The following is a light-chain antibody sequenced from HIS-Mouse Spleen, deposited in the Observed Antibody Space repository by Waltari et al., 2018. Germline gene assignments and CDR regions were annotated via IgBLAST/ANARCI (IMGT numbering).Light chain of an antibody. CDR2: EDN. CDR3: QSYDSSNLV. J-gene: IGLJ3*02. V-gene: IGLV6-57*04. Sequence: NFMLTQPHSVSESPGKTVTISCTRSSGRIASNYVQLYQQRPGSAPTTVIYEDNQRPSGVPDRFSGSIDSSSNSASLTISGLKTEDEADYYCQSYDSSNLVFGGGTKLTVL. CDR1: SGRIASNY.